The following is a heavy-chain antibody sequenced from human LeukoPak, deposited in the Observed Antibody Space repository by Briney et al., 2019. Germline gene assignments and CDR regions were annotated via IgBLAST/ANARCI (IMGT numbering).Heavy chain of an antibody. D-gene: IGHD5-12*01. J-gene: IGHJ4*02. CDR3: ARHGYSGYSYYFDY. CDR2: IYYSGST. Sequence: SETLSLTCAVYGGSFSSYYWGWIRQPPGKGLEWIGSIYYSGSTYYNPSLKSRVTISVDTSKNQFSLKLSSVTAADTAVYYCARHGYSGYSYYFDYWGQGTLVTVSS. V-gene: IGHV4-39*01. CDR1: GGSFSSYY.